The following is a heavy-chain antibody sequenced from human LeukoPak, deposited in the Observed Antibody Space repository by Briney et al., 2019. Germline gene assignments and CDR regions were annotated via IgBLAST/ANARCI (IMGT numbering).Heavy chain of an antibody. CDR2: ISYDGSNK. V-gene: IGHV3-30-3*01. CDR1: GFTFSSYA. CDR3: ARDRHGVRGVISENFDY. J-gene: IGHJ4*02. D-gene: IGHD3-10*01. Sequence: GGSLRLSCAASGFTFSSYATHWGRQAPGKGLEWGAVISYDGSNKYYADSVKGRFTISRDNSKNTLYLQMNSLRAEDTAVYYCARDRHGVRGVISENFDYWGQGTLVTVSS.